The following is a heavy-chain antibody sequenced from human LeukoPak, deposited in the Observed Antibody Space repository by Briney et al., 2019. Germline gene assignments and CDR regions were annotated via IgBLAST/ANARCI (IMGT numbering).Heavy chain of an antibody. CDR2: IYTSGST. CDR3: ARADGYKRGGFDY. Sequence: SETLSLTCTVSGGSISSGSYYWSWIRQPAGTGLEWIGRIYTSGSTNYNPSRKSRVTISVDTSKNQFSLKLSSVTAADTAVYYCARADGYKRGGFDYWGQGTLVTVSS. D-gene: IGHD5-24*01. CDR1: GGSISSGSYY. V-gene: IGHV4-61*02. J-gene: IGHJ4*02.